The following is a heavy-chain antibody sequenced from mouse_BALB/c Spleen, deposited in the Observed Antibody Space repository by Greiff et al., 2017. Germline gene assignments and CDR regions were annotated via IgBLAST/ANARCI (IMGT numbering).Heavy chain of an antibody. Sequence: DVKLVESGGGLVKPGGSLKLSCAASGFTFSSYTMSWVRQTPEKRLEWVATISSGGGNTYYPDSVKGRFTISRDNAKNNLYLQMSSLRSEDTALYYCARYNDYDGYYAMDYWGQGTSVTVSS. D-gene: IGHD2-4*01. V-gene: IGHV5-9*03. J-gene: IGHJ4*01. CDR3: ARYNDYDGYYAMDY. CDR1: GFTFSSYT. CDR2: ISSGGGNT.